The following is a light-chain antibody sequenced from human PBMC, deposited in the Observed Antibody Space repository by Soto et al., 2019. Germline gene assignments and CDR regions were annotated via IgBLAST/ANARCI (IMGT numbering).Light chain of an antibody. CDR1: QSVSSN. J-gene: IGKJ1*01. Sequence: EIVMTQSPATLSVPPGERATLSGRASQSVSSNLAWYQQKPGQAPRLLIYGASTRATGIPARFSGRGSGTEFTLTISCLPSEDFAVYYCQQYNNWWTFGQGTKVDI. V-gene: IGKV3-15*01. CDR2: GAS. CDR3: QQYNNWWT.